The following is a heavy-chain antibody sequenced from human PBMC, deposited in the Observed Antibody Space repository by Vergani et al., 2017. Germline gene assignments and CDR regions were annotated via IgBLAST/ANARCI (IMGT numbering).Heavy chain of an antibody. V-gene: IGHV4-59*08. J-gene: IGHJ4*02. CDR3: ARLPSGSGWHRKVFDY. CDR1: GGSISSYY. D-gene: IGHD6-19*01. Sequence: QVQLQESGPGLVKPSETLSLTCTVSGGSISSYYWSWIRQPPGKGLEWIGYIYYSGRTNYNPSLKSRVTISVDTSKNQFSLKLSSVTAADTAVYYCARLPSGSGWHRKVFDYWGQGTLVTVSS. CDR2: IYYSGRT.